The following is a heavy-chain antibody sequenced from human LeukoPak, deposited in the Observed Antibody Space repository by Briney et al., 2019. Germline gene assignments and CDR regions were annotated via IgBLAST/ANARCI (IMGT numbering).Heavy chain of an antibody. CDR1: GGSISSYY. J-gene: IGHJ4*02. V-gene: IGHV4-59*01. CDR3: AREED. CDR2: IYYSGST. Sequence: PSETLSLTCTVSGGSISSYYWIWIRQPPGKGLEWIGYIYYSGSTNYNPSLKSRVTISVDTSKNQFSLKLSSVTAADTAVYYCAREEDWGQGTLVTVSS.